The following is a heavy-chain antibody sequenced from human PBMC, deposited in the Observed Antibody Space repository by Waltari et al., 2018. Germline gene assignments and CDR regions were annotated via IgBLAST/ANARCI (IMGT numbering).Heavy chain of an antibody. D-gene: IGHD6-13*01. CDR2: INHSGST. J-gene: IGHJ5*02. V-gene: IGHV4-34*01. Sequence: QVQLQQWGAGLLKPSETLSLTCAVYGGSFRGYYWSWIRQPPGKGLEWIGEINHSGSTNYNPSLKSRVTISVDTSKNQFSLKLSSVTAADTAVYYCARGPPSSPPYNWFAPWGQGTLVTVSS. CDR1: GGSFRGYY. CDR3: ARGPPSSPPYNWFAP.